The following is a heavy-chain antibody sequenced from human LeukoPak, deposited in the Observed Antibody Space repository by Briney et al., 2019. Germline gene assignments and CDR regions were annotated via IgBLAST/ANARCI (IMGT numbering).Heavy chain of an antibody. J-gene: IGHJ4*02. V-gene: IGHV4-34*01. CDR3: ARPARPSYYYDSSGDAFDY. D-gene: IGHD3-22*01. CDR2: INHSGST. CDR1: GGSFSGYY. Sequence: SETLSLTCAVYGGSFSGYYWSWIRQPPGKGLEWIGEINHSGSTNYNPSLKSRVTIPVDTSKNQFSLRLSSVTAADTAVYYCARPARPSYYYDSSGDAFDYWGQGTLVTVSS.